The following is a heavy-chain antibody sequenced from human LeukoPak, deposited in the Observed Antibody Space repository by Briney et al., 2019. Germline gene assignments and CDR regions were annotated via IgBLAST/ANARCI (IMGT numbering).Heavy chain of an antibody. CDR2: SYYSGSV. CDR1: GGSISSYY. Sequence: SETLSLTCTASGGSISSYYWSWIRQPPGKGLEWIGYSYYSGSVNYNPSLESRVTISVDTSKNQFSLKLRFVTAADTAMYYCAREGSVAATVFTFDIWGQGKMVTVSS. D-gene: IGHD6-19*01. J-gene: IGHJ3*02. CDR3: AREGSVAATVFTFDI. V-gene: IGHV4-59*01.